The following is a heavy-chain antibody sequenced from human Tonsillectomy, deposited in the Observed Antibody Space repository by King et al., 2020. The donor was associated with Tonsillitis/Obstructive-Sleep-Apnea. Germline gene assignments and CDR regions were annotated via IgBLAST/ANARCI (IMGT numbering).Heavy chain of an antibody. CDR1: GFTFSSYW. CDR2: INSDGSST. V-gene: IGHV3-74*01. Sequence: VQLVESGGGLVQPGGSLRLSCAASGFTFSSYWMHWVRQAPGKGLVWVSRINSDGSSTSYADSVKGRFTISRDNAKNTLYLQMNSLRAEDTAVYYCARVDSRGWLYYGMDVWGQGTTVTVSS. CDR3: ARVDSRGWLYYGMDV. J-gene: IGHJ6*02. D-gene: IGHD3-22*01.